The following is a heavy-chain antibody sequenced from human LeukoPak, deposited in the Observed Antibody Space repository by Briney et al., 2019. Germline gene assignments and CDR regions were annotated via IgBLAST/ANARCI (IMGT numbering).Heavy chain of an antibody. CDR2: IKQDGSEK. J-gene: IGHJ4*02. Sequence: GGSLRLSCAASGFTFSSHSMNWVRQAPGKGLEWVANIKQDGSEKNYVDSVKGRFIISRDNAKNPLYLQMNTLRADDTAVYYCARDGFGTGSNWGQGTLVTVSS. CDR3: ARDGFGTGSN. V-gene: IGHV3-7*03. CDR1: GFTFSSHS. D-gene: IGHD3-16*01.